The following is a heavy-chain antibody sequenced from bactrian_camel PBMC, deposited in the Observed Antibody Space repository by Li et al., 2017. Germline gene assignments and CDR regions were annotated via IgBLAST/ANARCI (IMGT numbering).Heavy chain of an antibody. J-gene: IGHJ4*01. CDR1: GYTYSTYC. CDR2: IDSDGRT. Sequence: VESGGGSVQAGESLRLSCAVSGYTYSTYCMGWFRQVPGKEREALAAIDSDGRTSVADSVKGRFTISQDGAKNTLYLQMNSLKPEDTAKYHCAASGGQLGRWCYEFPVNWVSWLYNWGQGTQVTVS. V-gene: IGHV3S41*01. CDR3: AASGGQLGRWCYEFPVNWVSWLYN. D-gene: IGHD3*01.